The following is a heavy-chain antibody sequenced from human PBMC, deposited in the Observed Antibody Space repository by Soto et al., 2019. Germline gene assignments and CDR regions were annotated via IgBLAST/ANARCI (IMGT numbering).Heavy chain of an antibody. J-gene: IGHJ5*02. Sequence: QVQLQESGPGLVKPSETLSLTCTVSGGSISSGDCYWSWIRQHPGKGLEWIGYIYYSGSTYYNPYLKSRVTISVDTSKNQFSLKLSSVTAADTAVYYRARWWSGSRQGFDPWGQGTLVTVSS. V-gene: IGHV4-31*03. CDR1: GGSISSGDCY. CDR3: ARWWSGSRQGFDP. D-gene: IGHD3-3*01. CDR2: IYYSGST.